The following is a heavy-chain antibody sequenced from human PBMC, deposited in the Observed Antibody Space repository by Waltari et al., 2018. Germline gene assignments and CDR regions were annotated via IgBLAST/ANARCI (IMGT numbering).Heavy chain of an antibody. J-gene: IGHJ4*02. CDR1: GGSISSYY. CDR3: ARDVRGAVDY. Sequence: QVQLQESGPGLVKPSETLSLTCTVSGGSISSYYWSWIRQPPGKGLEWIGYIYYSGSTNYNPSLKSRVTISVDTSKNQFSLKLSPVTAADTAVYYCARDVRGAVDYWGQGTLVTVSS. V-gene: IGHV4-59*01. CDR2: IYYSGST. D-gene: IGHD3-10*02.